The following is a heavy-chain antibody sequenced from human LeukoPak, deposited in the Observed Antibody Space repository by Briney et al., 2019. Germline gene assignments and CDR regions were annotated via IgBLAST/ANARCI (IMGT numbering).Heavy chain of an antibody. CDR2: IIPIFGTA. J-gene: IGHJ5*02. CDR1: GGTFSSYA. V-gene: IGHV1-69*05. Sequence: ASVKVSCKASGGTFSSYAISWVRQAPGQGLEWMGGIIPIFGTANYAQKFQGRVTITTDESTSTAYMELSSLRSEDTAVYYCARSLLWFGELSPNWSDPWGQGTLVTVSS. D-gene: IGHD3-10*01. CDR3: ARSLLWFGELSPNWSDP.